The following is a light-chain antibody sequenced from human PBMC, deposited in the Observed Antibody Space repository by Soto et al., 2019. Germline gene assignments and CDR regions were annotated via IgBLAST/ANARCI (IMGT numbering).Light chain of an antibody. CDR3: QQYNNWPWK. CDR2: GAS. V-gene: IGKV3-15*01. J-gene: IGKJ1*01. Sequence: EIVMTHSPATLSVSPGERATLSCMASQSVSSNLAWYQQKPGQAPRLLIYGASTRATGIPARFSGSGSGTEFTLTISSLQSEDFAVYYCQQYNNWPWKFGQGTKVDIK. CDR1: QSVSSN.